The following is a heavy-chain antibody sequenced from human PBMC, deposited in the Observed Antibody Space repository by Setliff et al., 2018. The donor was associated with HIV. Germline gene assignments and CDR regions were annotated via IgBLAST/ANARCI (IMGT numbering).Heavy chain of an antibody. CDR1: GVTFSTFA. CDR2: IIPILGTT. J-gene: IGHJ5*02. Sequence: VASVKVSCKASGVTFSTFAISWVRQAPGQGPEWMGGIIPILGTTKYAQKFQGRVTITADESTNTAYMELSRLRSDDTAVYYCARNVPGILPRWVGFDPWGQGTLVTVSS. D-gene: IGHD1-20*01. CDR3: ARNVPGILPRWVGFDP. V-gene: IGHV1-69*13.